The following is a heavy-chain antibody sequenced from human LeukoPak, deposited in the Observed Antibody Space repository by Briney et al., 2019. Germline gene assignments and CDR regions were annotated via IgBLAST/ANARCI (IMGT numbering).Heavy chain of an antibody. CDR2: INPNSGGT. Sequence: ASVKVSCKASGYTFTGYYMHWVRQAPGQGLEWMGRINPNSGGTNYAQKFQGRVTMTRDTSISTAYMELSRLRSDDTAVYYCARVVGATTGQDYWGQGTLVTVSS. D-gene: IGHD1-26*01. J-gene: IGHJ4*02. CDR1: GYTFTGYY. V-gene: IGHV1-2*06. CDR3: ARVVGATTGQDY.